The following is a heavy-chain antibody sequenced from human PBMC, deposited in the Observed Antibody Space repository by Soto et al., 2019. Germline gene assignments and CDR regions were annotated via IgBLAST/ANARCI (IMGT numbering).Heavy chain of an antibody. CDR3: AREVPDAITWFDP. CDR2: IYYSGST. Sequence: SETLSLTCTVSGGSISSYYWSWIRQPPGKGLEWIGYIYYSGSTNYNPSLKSRVTISVDTSKNQFSLKLSSVTAADTAVYYCAREVPDAITWFDPWGQGTLVTVSS. CDR1: GGSISSYY. J-gene: IGHJ5*02. D-gene: IGHD2-2*02. V-gene: IGHV4-59*01.